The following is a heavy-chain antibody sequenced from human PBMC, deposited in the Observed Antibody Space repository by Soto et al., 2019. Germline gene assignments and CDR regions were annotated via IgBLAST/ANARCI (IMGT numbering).Heavy chain of an antibody. V-gene: IGHV4-30-2*01. CDR1: GGSISSGGYS. D-gene: IGHD2-15*01. CDR2: IYHSGST. Sequence: QLQLQESGSGLVKPSQTLSLTCAVSGGSISSGGYSWSWIRQPPGKGLEWIGYIYHSGSTYYNPSLKSRVTISXXRXKXLFSLKLSSVTAADTAVYYCARGELPLGPDYYGMDVWGQGTTVTVSS. J-gene: IGHJ6*02. CDR3: ARGELPLGPDYYGMDV.